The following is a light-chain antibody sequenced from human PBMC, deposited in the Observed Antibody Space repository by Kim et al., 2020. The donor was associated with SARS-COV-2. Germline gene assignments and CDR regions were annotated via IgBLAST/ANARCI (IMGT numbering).Light chain of an antibody. CDR2: DVT. V-gene: IGLV2-14*03. J-gene: IGLJ2*01. Sequence: QSALTQPASVSGSPGQSITISCTGTSSDVGGYNYVSWYQQYPGKAPKLMLYDVTKRPSGVSNRFSGSKSGNTASLTISGLQAEDEADYYCSSYTSSSTFVFGGGTQLTVL. CDR1: SSDVGGYNY. CDR3: SSYTSSSTFV.